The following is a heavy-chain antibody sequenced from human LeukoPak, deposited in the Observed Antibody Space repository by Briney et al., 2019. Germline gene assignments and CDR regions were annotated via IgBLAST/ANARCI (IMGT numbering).Heavy chain of an antibody. CDR3: ARVKDPGGYYYYYYMDV. Sequence: SETLSLTCAVYGGSFSGYYWSWIRQPPGKGLEWIGEINHSGGTKYNPSLKSRVTIAVDTSKNQFSLKLSSVTAADTAMYYCARVKDPGGYYYYYYMDVWGKGTTVTVSS. CDR1: GGSFSGYY. D-gene: IGHD3-16*01. CDR2: INHSGGT. V-gene: IGHV4-34*01. J-gene: IGHJ6*03.